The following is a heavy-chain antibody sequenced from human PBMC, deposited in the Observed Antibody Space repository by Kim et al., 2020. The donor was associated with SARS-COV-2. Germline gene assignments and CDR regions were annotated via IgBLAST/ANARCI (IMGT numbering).Heavy chain of an antibody. V-gene: IGHV3-21*01. J-gene: IGHJ4*02. CDR3: ARDGDYGNYFDY. D-gene: IGHD4-17*01. Sequence: YYAVSVKGRFTISRDNAKNSLYLQMNSMRAEDTAVYYCARDGDYGNYFDYWGQGALVTVSS.